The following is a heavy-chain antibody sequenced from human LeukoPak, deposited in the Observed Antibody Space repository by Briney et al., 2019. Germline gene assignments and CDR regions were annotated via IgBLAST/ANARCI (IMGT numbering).Heavy chain of an antibody. D-gene: IGHD3-22*01. CDR3: AKAGEHSSGYYWLFDY. V-gene: IGHV3-9*01. J-gene: IGHJ4*02. Sequence: GGSLRLSCAASGFTFDDYAMHWVRQAPGKGLEWVSGISWNSGSIGYADSVKGRFTISRDNAKNSLYLQMNSLRAEDTALYYCAKAGEHSSGYYWLFDYWGQGTLVTVSS. CDR1: GFTFDDYA. CDR2: ISWNSGSI.